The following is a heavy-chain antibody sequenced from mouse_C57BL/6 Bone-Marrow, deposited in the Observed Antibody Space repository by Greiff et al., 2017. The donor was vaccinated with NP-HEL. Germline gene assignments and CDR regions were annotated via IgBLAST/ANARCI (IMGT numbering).Heavy chain of an antibody. CDR3: ARERNRLLYYYAMDY. CDR2: IYPGSGST. V-gene: IGHV1-55*01. J-gene: IGHJ4*01. CDR1: GYTFTSYW. Sequence: VQLQQSGAELVKPGASVKMSCKASGYTFTSYWITWVKQRPGQGLEWIGDIYPGSGSTNYNEKFKSKATLTVDTSSSTAYMQLSSLTSEDSAVYYCARERNRLLYYYAMDYWGQGTSVTVSS.